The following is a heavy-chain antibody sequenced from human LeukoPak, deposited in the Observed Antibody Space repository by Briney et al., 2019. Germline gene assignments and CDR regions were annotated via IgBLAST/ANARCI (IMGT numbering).Heavy chain of an antibody. CDR3: ARRTGNYYGSGSLDY. Sequence: ASVTVSCKASGYTFTSYYMHWVRQAPGQGLEWMGIVNPSGGSTSYAQKFQGRVTMTRDMSTSTVYMELSSLRSEDTAVYYCARRTGNYYGSGSLDYWGQGTLVTVSS. CDR2: VNPSGGST. D-gene: IGHD3-10*01. J-gene: IGHJ4*02. V-gene: IGHV1-46*01. CDR1: GYTFTSYY.